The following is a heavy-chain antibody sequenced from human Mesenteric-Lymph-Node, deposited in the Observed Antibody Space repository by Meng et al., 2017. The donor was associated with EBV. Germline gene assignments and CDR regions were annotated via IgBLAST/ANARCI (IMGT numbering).Heavy chain of an antibody. J-gene: IGHJ4*02. CDR2: INAGNGNT. D-gene: IGHD4-17*01. Sequence: QVQLVQSGAEVKKPGASVTVSCKASGYTFTSYAMHWVRQAPGQRLEWLGWINAGNGNTKYSQKFQGRVTITRDTSASTAYMELSSLRSEETAVYYCAREKVRSGPYIDYWGQGTLVTVAS. CDR1: GYTFTSYA. V-gene: IGHV1-3*01. CDR3: AREKVRSGPYIDY.